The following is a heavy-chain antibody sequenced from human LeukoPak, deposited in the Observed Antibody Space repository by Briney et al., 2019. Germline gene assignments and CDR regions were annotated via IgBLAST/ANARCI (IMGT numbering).Heavy chain of an antibody. CDR2: FDPEDGET. J-gene: IGHJ4*02. CDR1: GYTPTELS. V-gene: IGHV1-24*01. Sequence: ASVKVSCKVSGYTPTELSMHWVRQAPGKGLEWMGGFDPEDGETIYAQKFQGRVTMTEDTSTDTAYMELSSLRSEDTAVYYCATVFYYDSSGQALFRGYFDYWGQGTLVTVSS. CDR3: ATVFYYDSSGQALFRGYFDY. D-gene: IGHD3-22*01.